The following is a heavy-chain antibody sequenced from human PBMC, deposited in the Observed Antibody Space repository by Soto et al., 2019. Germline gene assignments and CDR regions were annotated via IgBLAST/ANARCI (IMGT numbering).Heavy chain of an antibody. CDR3: ARHKRELRYFGWLLMYGWFGP. CDR2: IYYSGST. D-gene: IGHD3-9*01. Sequence: SETLSLTCTVSGGSISSSSYYWGWIRQPPGKGLEWIGSIYYSGSTYYNPSLKSRVTISVDTSKNQFSLKLSSVTAADTAVYYCARHKRELRYFGWLLMYGWFGPWGQGTLVTVSS. V-gene: IGHV4-39*01. CDR1: GGSISSSSYY. J-gene: IGHJ5*02.